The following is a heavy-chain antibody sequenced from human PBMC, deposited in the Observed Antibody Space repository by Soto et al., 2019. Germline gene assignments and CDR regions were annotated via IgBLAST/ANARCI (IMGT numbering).Heavy chain of an antibody. J-gene: IGHJ6*02. CDR3: ARSTGFYYGVDV. CDR2: ISTTSGTI. Sequence: EAQLVESGGGLVPPGGSMRLSCVGSDFPFDSYNMNWVRQAPGKGLEWISYISTTSGTIYYADAVKGRFTISRDNAKRSLYLQMSSLRDEDTAVYFCARSTGFYYGVDVWGHGTSVNVSS. D-gene: IGHD2-2*01. V-gene: IGHV3-48*02. CDR1: DFPFDSYN.